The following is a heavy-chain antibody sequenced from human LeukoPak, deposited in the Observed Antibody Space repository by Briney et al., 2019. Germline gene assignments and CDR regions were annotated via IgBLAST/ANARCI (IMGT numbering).Heavy chain of an antibody. D-gene: IGHD6-6*01. CDR1: GYTFTGYY. V-gene: IGHV1-2*02. J-gene: IGHJ4*02. CDR3: PRGLRAYTPSYSSSPAAPFDC. CDR2: INPNSGGT. Sequence: ASVKVSCTASGYTFTGYYMHWVRQPPGQGLEWVGWINPNSGGTNYAQKFYGRVTKTRETSLCTAYIELSRLRTDHTAGYYFPRGLRAYTPSYSSSPAAPFDCWDQGTLVTVSS.